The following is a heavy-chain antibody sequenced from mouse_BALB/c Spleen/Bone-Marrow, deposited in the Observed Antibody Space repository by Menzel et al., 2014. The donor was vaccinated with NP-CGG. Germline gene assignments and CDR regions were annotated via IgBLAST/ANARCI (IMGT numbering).Heavy chain of an antibody. D-gene: IGHD2-1*01. CDR3: AGGNYRFAY. CDR1: GFNIKDYY. Sequence: DVQLQESGAELVRPGALVKLSCKASGFNIKDYYMHWVKQRPEQGLEWIGWIDPENGNTIYDPKFQGKASITADTSSNTAYLRLSSLTSEDTAVYYCAGGNYRFAYWGQGTPVTVSA. J-gene: IGHJ3*01. V-gene: IGHV14-1*02. CDR2: IDPENGNT.